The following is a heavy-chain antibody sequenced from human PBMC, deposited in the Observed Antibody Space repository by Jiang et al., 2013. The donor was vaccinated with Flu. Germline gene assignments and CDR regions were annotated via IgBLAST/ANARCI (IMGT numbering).Heavy chain of an antibody. J-gene: IGHJ4*02. D-gene: IGHD3-22*01. CDR2: IYPGDSDT. V-gene: IGHV5-51*03. CDR1: GYIFTSYW. CDR3: VSSDYYSDTSGYYYWKN. Sequence: GAEVKKPGESLKISCKASGYIFTSYWIGWVRQMPGKGLEWMGIIYPGDSDTRYSPSFQGLVTISADKSITTAFLHWSSLKASDTAMYYCVSSDYYSDTSGYYYWKNWGQGTLVTVSS.